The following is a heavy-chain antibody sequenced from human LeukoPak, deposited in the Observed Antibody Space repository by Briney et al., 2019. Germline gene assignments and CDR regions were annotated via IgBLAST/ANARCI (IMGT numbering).Heavy chain of an antibody. V-gene: IGHV3-21*01. CDR2: ITGSSSYI. CDR1: GFTFSNYS. J-gene: IGHJ4*02. D-gene: IGHD3/OR15-3a*01. Sequence: IPGGSLRLSCAASGFTFSNYSMNWVRQAPGTGLEWVSSITGSSSYIYYADSVKGRFTISRDNANNSLYLQMNSLRAEDTAVYYCARGRDLGDYWGQGTLVTVSS. CDR3: ARGRDLGDY.